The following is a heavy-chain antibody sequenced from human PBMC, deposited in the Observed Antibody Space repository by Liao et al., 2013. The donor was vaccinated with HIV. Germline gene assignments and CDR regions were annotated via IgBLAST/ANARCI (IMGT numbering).Heavy chain of an antibody. CDR3: ARARHLRVGPDRKQPLEV. CDR1: GGSLSNYY. J-gene: IGHJ4*02. D-gene: IGHD3-10*01. Sequence: QVQLQQWGAGLLKPSETLSLTCAVYGGSLSNYYWSWIRQPPGKGLEWIGEISLSVSPNYNPSLKRRLSISIDTSKNHFSLNLTSVTAADTAVYYCARARHLRVGPDRKQPLEVWGLGTLVTVSS. CDR2: ISLSVSP. V-gene: IGHV4-34*02.